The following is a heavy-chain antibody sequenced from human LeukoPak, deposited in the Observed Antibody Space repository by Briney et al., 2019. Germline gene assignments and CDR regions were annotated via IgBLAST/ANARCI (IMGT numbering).Heavy chain of an antibody. V-gene: IGHV3-23*01. CDR2: ISGSGGST. Sequence: GGSLRLSCAASGFTFSSYAMSWVRQAPGKGLEWVSTISGSGGSTYYADSVKGRFTISRDNSKNTLYLQVNSLGAEDTAVYYCVTRYSPRDLDYWGQGTLVTVSS. CDR1: GFTFSSYA. J-gene: IGHJ4*02. D-gene: IGHD1-26*01. CDR3: VTRYSPRDLDY.